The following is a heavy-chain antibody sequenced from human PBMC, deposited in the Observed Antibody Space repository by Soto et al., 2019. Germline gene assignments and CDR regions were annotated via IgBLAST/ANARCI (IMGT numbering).Heavy chain of an antibody. Sequence: SETLSLTCAVSGGSISSSNWCSCVRQPPGKGLEWIGEIYHSGSTNYNPSLKSRVTISVDKSKNQFSLKLSSVTAADTAVYYCARVGRYSSGWYYFDYWGQGTLVTVSS. V-gene: IGHV4-4*02. J-gene: IGHJ4*02. CDR2: IYHSGST. D-gene: IGHD6-19*01. CDR3: ARVGRYSSGWYYFDY. CDR1: GGSISSSNW.